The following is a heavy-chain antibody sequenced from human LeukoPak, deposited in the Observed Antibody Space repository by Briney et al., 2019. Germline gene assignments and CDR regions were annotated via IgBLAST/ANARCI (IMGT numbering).Heavy chain of an antibody. CDR1: GYSFTSYW. J-gene: IGHJ5*02. V-gene: IGHV5-51*01. D-gene: IGHD2-15*01. CDR2: IYPGDSDT. Sequence: GESLKISCQGSGYSFTSYWIGWVRQMPGKGLEWMGIIYPGDSDTRYRPSFQGQVTISADKSISTAYLQWSSLKAADTAMYYCARLRYCTGGSCYSPLAWFDPWGQGTLVTVSS. CDR3: ARLRYCTGGSCYSPLAWFDP.